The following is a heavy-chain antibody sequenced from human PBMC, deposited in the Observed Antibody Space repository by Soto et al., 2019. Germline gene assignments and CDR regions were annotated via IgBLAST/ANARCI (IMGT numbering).Heavy chain of an antibody. D-gene: IGHD5-12*01. Sequence: SETLSLTCTVSGGSISSYYWSWIRQPPGKGLEWIGYIYYRGSTNYNPSLKSRVTISVDTSKNQFSLKLSSVTAADTAVYYFSRVVATNYAVPVQYYYYMDVWGKGTTVTVSS. CDR2: IYYRGST. CDR1: GGSISSYY. J-gene: IGHJ6*03. V-gene: IGHV4-59*01. CDR3: SRVVATNYAVPVQYYYYMDV.